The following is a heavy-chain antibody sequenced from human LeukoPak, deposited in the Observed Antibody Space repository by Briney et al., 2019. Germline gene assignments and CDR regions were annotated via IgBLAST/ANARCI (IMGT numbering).Heavy chain of an antibody. CDR1: GGSISSGSYY. D-gene: IGHD5-24*01. J-gene: IGHJ1*01. V-gene: IGHV4-61*02. CDR3: ARGSWMANYFQH. CDR2: IYTSGST. Sequence: SETLSLTCTVPGGSISSGSYYWSWIRQPAGKGLEWIGRIYTSGSTNYNPSLKSRVTISVDTSKNQFSLKLSSVTAADTAVYYCARGSWMANYFQHWGQGTLVTVSS.